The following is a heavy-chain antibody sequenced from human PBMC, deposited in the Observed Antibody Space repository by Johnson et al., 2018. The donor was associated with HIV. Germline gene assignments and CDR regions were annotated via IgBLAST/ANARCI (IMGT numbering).Heavy chain of an antibody. CDR2: ISYDGTNK. V-gene: IGHV3-30*03. Sequence: VESGGGVVQPGRSLRLSCAASGFTFSSYAMHWVRQAPGKGLEWVAVISYDGTNKHYGDSVRGRFTVSRDNSKNTLSLQMNSLTTEDTAIYYCVRGSLTDDSFDIWGQGTMVTVSS. CDR3: VRGSLTDDSFDI. D-gene: IGHD2-8*01. CDR1: GFTFSSYA. J-gene: IGHJ3*02.